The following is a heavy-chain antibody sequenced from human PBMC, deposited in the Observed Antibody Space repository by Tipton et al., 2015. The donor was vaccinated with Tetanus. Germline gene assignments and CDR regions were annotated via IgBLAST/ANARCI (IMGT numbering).Heavy chain of an antibody. J-gene: IGHJ4*02. V-gene: IGHV4-39*07. CDR1: GGSISTRNYF. D-gene: IGHD6-19*01. CDR3: ARGSGWADF. Sequence: LRLSCTVSGGSISTRNYFWRWIRQPPGKGLEWIGEISPSGNTNYNPSLKSRVTISADTSRNQFSLTLSSVTAADTAVYYCARGSGWADFWGQGTQVTVSS. CDR2: ISPSGNT.